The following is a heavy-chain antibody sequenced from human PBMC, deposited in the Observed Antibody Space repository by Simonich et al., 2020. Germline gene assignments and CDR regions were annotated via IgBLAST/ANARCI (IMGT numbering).Heavy chain of an antibody. V-gene: IGHV1-2*02. CDR3: ARVRFEAFDI. Sequence: QVQLVQSGAEVKKPGASVKVSCKASGYTFTGYYMHWVRQAPGQGLEGMGWSNPNSGGTNYAQKCQGRVTMTRDTSISTAYMELSRLRSDDTAVYYCARVRFEAFDIWGQGTMVTVSS. CDR1: GYTFTGYY. J-gene: IGHJ3*02. CDR2: SNPNSGGT.